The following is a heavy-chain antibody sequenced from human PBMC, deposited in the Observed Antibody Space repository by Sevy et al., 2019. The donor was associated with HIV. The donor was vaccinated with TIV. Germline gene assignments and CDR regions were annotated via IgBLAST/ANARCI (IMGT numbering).Heavy chain of an antibody. V-gene: IGHV3-33*01. CDR1: GFTFSSYG. J-gene: IGHJ1*01. CDR2: IWYDGSNK. CDR3: ATDSEVRGVIITPCFHH. D-gene: IGHD3-10*01. Sequence: GGSLRLSCAASGFTFSSYGMHWVRQAPGKGLEWVAVIWYDGSNKYYADSVKGRFTISRDNSKNTLYLQMNSLRAEDTAVYYCATDSEVRGVIITPCFHHWGQGTLVTLSS.